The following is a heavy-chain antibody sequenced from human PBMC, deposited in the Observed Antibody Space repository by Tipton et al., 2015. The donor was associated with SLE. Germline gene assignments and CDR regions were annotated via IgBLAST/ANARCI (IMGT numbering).Heavy chain of an antibody. CDR3: ARKQWFGELSAFDI. J-gene: IGHJ3*02. V-gene: IGHV4-59*08. Sequence: TLSLTCTVSGGSVNSHYWSWIRQPPGKGLEWIGCSYYNGNSNYSPSLKSRVTISVDTSNNQFSLKLNSVTAADTAVYYCARKQWFGELSAFDIWGQGTMVTVSS. CDR1: GGSVNSHY. D-gene: IGHD3-10*01. CDR2: SYYNGNS.